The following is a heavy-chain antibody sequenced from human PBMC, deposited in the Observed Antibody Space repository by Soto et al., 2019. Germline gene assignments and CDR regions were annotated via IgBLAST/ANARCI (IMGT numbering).Heavy chain of an antibody. CDR3: ARDSFFWSIAARPDGMDV. Sequence: SQTLSLTCAISGDSVSSNSAAWNWIRQSPSRGLEWLGRTYYRSKWYNDYAVSVKSRITINPDTSKNQFSLQLNSVTPEDTAVYYRARDSFFWSIAARPDGMDVWGQGTTVTVSS. V-gene: IGHV6-1*01. D-gene: IGHD6-6*01. CDR2: TYYRSKWYN. CDR1: GDSVSSNSAA. J-gene: IGHJ6*02.